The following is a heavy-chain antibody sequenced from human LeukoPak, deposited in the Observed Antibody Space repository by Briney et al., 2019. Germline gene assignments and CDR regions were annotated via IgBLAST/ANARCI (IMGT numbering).Heavy chain of an antibody. Sequence: GASVKVSCKASGGTFSSYAISWVRQAPGQGLEWMGGIIPIFGTANYAQKFQGRVTITTDESTSTACMELSSLRSEDTAVYYCARGIQLGDYYYMDVWGKGTTVTVSS. J-gene: IGHJ6*03. CDR2: IIPIFGTA. D-gene: IGHD5-18*01. V-gene: IGHV1-69*05. CDR3: ARGIQLGDYYYMDV. CDR1: GGTFSSYA.